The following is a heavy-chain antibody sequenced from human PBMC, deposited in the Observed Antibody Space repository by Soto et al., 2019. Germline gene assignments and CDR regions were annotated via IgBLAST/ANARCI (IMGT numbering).Heavy chain of an antibody. J-gene: IGHJ4*02. D-gene: IGHD3-22*01. Sequence: QEQLVQSGAEVKKPGSSVKVSCKASGGLFSSYPISWVRQVPGQGLEWMGGIIPVFHTAYYTQRFQGSVTITADESTNTAYMELSSLRSEDTAIYYCARGGSGYTWFNEFWGQGTLVTVSS. CDR2: IIPVFHTA. V-gene: IGHV1-69*01. CDR3: ARGGSGYTWFNEF. CDR1: GGLFSSYP.